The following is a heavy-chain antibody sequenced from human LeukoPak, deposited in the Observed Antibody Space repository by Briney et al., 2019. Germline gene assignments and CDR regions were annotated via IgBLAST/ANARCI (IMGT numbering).Heavy chain of an antibody. V-gene: IGHV3-23*01. CDR3: AKGGSSSSEGG. CDR1: GFTFASYT. D-gene: IGHD2-2*01. J-gene: IGHJ4*02. Sequence: GGSLRLSCVVSGFTFASYTLSWVRQAPGKGPQWVASISSGAGTTFYADFVKGRFTISKDNSKNTLSLHMNSLRPEDTAVYYCAKGGSSSSEGGWGQGTLVTVSS. CDR2: ISSGAGTT.